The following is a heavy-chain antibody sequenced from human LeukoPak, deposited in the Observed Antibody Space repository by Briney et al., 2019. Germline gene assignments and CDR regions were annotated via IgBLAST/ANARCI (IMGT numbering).Heavy chain of an antibody. V-gene: IGHV3-23*01. D-gene: IGHD2-2*01. CDR2: ISGSGGGT. CDR1: GLILSNFA. CDR3: AKHVPVAGNFDY. J-gene: IGHJ4*02. Sequence: GGSLRLSCAASGLILSNFAMSWVRQAPGKGPEWVSAISGSGGGTYYADSVKGRFTISRDISKNTLYLQMNSLRAADTAVYYCAKHVPVAGNFDYWGQGTLVTVSS.